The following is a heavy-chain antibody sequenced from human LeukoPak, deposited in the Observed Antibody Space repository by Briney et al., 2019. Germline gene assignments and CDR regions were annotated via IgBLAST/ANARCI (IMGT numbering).Heavy chain of an antibody. CDR1: GFTFSSYW. J-gene: IGHJ4*02. D-gene: IGHD3-10*01. CDR2: INSDGSST. CDR3: ARERYYYGSGSLLDY. Sequence: GGSLRLSCAAFGFTFSSYWMHWVRQAPGKGLVWVSRINSDGSSTSYADSVKGRFTISRDNAKNTLYLQMNSLRAEDTAVYYCARERYYYGSGSLLDYWGQGTLVTV. V-gene: IGHV3-74*01.